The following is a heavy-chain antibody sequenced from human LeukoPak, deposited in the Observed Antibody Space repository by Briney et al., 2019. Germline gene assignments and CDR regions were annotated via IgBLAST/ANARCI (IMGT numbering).Heavy chain of an antibody. V-gene: IGHV3-30*02. CDR1: GFTFSSYG. D-gene: IGHD3-10*01. CDR2: IRYDGSNK. CDR3: AEGTSMVRGDLFDY. Sequence: GGSLRLSCAASGFTFSSYGMHWVRQAPGKGLEWVAFIRYDGSNKYYADSVKGRFTISRDNSKNTLYLQMNSLRAEDTAVYYCAEGTSMVRGDLFDYWGQGTLVTVSS. J-gene: IGHJ4*02.